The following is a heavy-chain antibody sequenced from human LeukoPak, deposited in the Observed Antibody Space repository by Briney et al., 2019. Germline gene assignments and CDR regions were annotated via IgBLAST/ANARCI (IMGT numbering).Heavy chain of an antibody. CDR1: GFTFSSYG. J-gene: IGHJ4*02. Sequence: GGSLRLSCAASGFTFSSYGMHWVRQAPGKGLEWVAFIRYDGSNKYYADSVKGRFTISRDNSKNTLYLQMNSLRAEDTAVYYCAKDRRLWFGELLPPDYWGQGTLVTVSS. D-gene: IGHD3-10*01. V-gene: IGHV3-30*02. CDR3: AKDRRLWFGELLPPDY. CDR2: IRYDGSNK.